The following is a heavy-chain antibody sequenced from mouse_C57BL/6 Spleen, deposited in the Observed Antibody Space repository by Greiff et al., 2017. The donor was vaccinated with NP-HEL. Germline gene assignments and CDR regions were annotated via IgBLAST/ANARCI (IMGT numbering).Heavy chain of an antibody. D-gene: IGHD3-2*02. CDR3: ARRKKAGYTYAMDY. CDR2: IDPSDSYT. J-gene: IGHJ4*01. CDR1: GYTFTSYW. Sequence: VQLQQPGAELVMPGASVKLSCKASGYTFTSYWMHWVKQRPGQGLEWIGEIDPSDSYTNYNQKFKGKSTLTVDKSSSTAYMQLSSLTSEDSGVYCCARRKKAGYTYAMDYWGQGTSVTVSS. V-gene: IGHV1-69*01.